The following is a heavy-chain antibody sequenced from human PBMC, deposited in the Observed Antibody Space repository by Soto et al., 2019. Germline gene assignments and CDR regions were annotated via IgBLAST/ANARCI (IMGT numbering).Heavy chain of an antibody. CDR1: GITFSSYA. V-gene: IGHV1-69*06. D-gene: IGHD3-16*01. CDR2: IIPLFAPA. Sequence: QVQLVQSGAEAKKPGSSVKVSCMASGITFSSYAFSWVRQAPGQGPEWMGGIIPLFAPANYTQKFQGRVTITADKSTSTVYMELTGLRSEDTAVYYCAGGLAESGHYFDYWGQGTLVSVSS. CDR3: AGGLAESGHYFDY. J-gene: IGHJ4*02.